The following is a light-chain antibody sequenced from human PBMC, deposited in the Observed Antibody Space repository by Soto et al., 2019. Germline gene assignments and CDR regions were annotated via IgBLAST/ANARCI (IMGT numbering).Light chain of an antibody. Sequence: VVLTQSPATLSLSPGERATLSCRTSLSVSVYLDWYQQKPGQAPRLLISDASTRATGIPARFSGSGSGTDVTLTISSLEPEDFAVYYCQQRQYWPPITFGQGTRLEIK. CDR3: QQRQYWPPIT. CDR2: DAS. V-gene: IGKV3-11*01. J-gene: IGKJ5*01. CDR1: LSVSVY.